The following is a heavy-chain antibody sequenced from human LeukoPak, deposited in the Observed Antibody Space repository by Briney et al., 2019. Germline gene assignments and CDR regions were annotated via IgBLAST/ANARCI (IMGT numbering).Heavy chain of an antibody. J-gene: IGHJ3*02. V-gene: IGHV1-2*02. D-gene: IGHD2-15*01. CDR1: GYTFTSYA. Sequence: ASVKVSCKASGYTFTSYAMNWVRQAPGQGLEWMGWINPNSGGTNYAQKFQGRVTMTRDTSISTAYMELSSLRSEDTAVYYCAIGYCRGGSCDDEPGDAFDIWGQGTMVAVSS. CDR3: AIGYCRGGSCDDEPGDAFDI. CDR2: INPNSGGT.